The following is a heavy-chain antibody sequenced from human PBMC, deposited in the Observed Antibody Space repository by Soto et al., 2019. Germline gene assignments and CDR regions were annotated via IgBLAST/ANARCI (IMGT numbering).Heavy chain of an antibody. CDR1: GFTFSSYW. J-gene: IGHJ4*02. CDR3: ARQFNYDILTGYYTAAYFDY. Sequence: GGSLRLSCAASGFTFSSYWMSWVRQAPGKGLEWVANIKQDGSEKYYVDSVKGRFTISRDNAKNSLYLQMNSLRAEDTAVYYCARQFNYDILTGYYTAAYFDYWGQGTLVTVSS. D-gene: IGHD3-9*01. V-gene: IGHV3-7*01. CDR2: IKQDGSEK.